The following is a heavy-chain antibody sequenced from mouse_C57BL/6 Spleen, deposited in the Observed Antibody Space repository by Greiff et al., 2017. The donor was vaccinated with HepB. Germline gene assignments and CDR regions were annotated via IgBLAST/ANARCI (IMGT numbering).Heavy chain of an antibody. V-gene: IGHV1-80*01. D-gene: IGHD1-1*01. CDR2: IYPGDGDI. CDR1: GYAFSSYW. Sequence: VQLQQSGAELVKPGASVKISCKASGYAFSSYWMNWVKQRPGKGLEWIGQIYPGDGDINYNGKFKGKATLTADKSSSTAYMQLSSLTSEDSAVYFCARSFYYYGSNDAMDYWGQGTSVTVSS. CDR3: ARSFYYYGSNDAMDY. J-gene: IGHJ4*01.